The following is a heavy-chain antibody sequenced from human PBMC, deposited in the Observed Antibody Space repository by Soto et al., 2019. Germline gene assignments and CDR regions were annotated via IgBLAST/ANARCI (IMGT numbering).Heavy chain of an antibody. Sequence: PVGSLRLSCASSVFSFSSYEMVCVRHAPGKWLEWISYIDSSVGATYYADSVKGRFTISRDTAKNSLLLQMDGLRADDTGVYYCARDQGTGWYFEYWGRGTLVTVSS. J-gene: IGHJ4*02. CDR3: ARDQGTGWYFEY. D-gene: IGHD6-19*01. V-gene: IGHV3-48*03. CDR2: IDSSVGAT. CDR1: VFSFSSYE.